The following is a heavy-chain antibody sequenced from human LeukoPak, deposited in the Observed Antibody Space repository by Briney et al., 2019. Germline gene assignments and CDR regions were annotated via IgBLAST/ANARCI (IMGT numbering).Heavy chain of an antibody. CDR1: GLTFRSSA. Sequence: GASLRLSCAASGLTFRSSAMSWVRQAPGKGLEWVSRISGSGGSTYFADSVKGRFTISRDNSKNTLCLQMNSLRGEDTAIYYCAKEVVGATNWFDPWGQGTLVTVSS. CDR3: AKEVVGATNWFDP. V-gene: IGHV3-23*01. D-gene: IGHD1-26*01. CDR2: ISGSGGST. J-gene: IGHJ5*02.